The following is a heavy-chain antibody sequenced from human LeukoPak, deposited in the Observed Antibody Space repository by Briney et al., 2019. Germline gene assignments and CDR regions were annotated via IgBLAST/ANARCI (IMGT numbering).Heavy chain of an antibody. J-gene: IGHJ5*02. Sequence: SQTLSLTCTVSGGSISSGSYYWSWIRQPGGKGLEWIVRIYTSGSTNYHPSLKSRVTISVDTSKNHFSLKLSSVTAADTAVYYCARVTIFGVAADWFDPWGQGTLVTVSS. D-gene: IGHD3-3*01. CDR1: GGSISSGSYY. V-gene: IGHV4-61*02. CDR3: ARVTIFGVAADWFDP. CDR2: IYTSGST.